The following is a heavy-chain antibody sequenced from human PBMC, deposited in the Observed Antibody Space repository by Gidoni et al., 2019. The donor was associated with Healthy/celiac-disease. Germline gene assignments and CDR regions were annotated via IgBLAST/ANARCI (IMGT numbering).Heavy chain of an antibody. CDR3: ARGLSSWNDVGYFDY. CDR1: GGSFSGYY. D-gene: IGHD1-1*01. Sequence: QVQLQQWGAGLLKPSETLSLTCAVYGGSFSGYYWSWIRQPPGKGLEWIGEINHSGSTNYNPSLKSRVTISVDTSKNQFSLKLSSVTAADTAVYYCARGLSSWNDVGYFDYWGQGTLVTVSS. CDR2: INHSGST. J-gene: IGHJ4*02. V-gene: IGHV4-34*01.